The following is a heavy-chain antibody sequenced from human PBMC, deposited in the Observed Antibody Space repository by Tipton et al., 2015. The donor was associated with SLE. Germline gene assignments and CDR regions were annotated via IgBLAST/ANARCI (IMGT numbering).Heavy chain of an antibody. CDR3: VGWGSSGYYYGFDY. J-gene: IGHJ4*02. CDR1: GVSIRTHY. V-gene: IGHV4-59*05. Sequence: TLSLTCSVSGVSIRTHYWSWIRQPPGKGLEWIGSIYDTGNTYYNPSLKSRVTISEDTSRNQFSLKLTSVTAADTAVYYCVGWGSSGYYYGFDYWGQGTLVTVSS. D-gene: IGHD3-22*01. CDR2: IYDTGNT.